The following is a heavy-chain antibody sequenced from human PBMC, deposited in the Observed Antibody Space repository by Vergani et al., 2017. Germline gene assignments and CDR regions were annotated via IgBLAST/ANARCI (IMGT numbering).Heavy chain of an antibody. CDR1: GGPISSGGYY. J-gene: IGHJ6*03. CDR2: IYYSGST. Sequence: QVQLQESGPGLVKPSQTLSLPCTVSGGPISSGGYYLSWIRQHPGTGLEWIGYIYYSGSTYYNPSLKSRVTISVDTSKNQFSLKLSSVTAADTSVYYCARGVYCSGGSGYDYYYYMDVWGKGTTVTVSS. D-gene: IGHD2-15*01. CDR3: ARGVYCSGGSGYDYYYYMDV. V-gene: IGHV4-31*03.